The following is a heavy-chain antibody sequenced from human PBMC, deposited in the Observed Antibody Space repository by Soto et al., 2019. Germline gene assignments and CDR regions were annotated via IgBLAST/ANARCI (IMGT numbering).Heavy chain of an antibody. Sequence: TSETLSLTCAVYGGSFSGYYWTWIRQPPGTGPEWIGYIYHSGSTYYNPSLKSRVTISVDRSKNQFSLKLSSVTAADTAVYYCARVRGPWGQGTLVTVSS. D-gene: IGHD3-10*01. CDR1: GGSFSGYY. CDR3: ARVRGP. J-gene: IGHJ4*02. CDR2: IYHSGST. V-gene: IGHV4-34*01.